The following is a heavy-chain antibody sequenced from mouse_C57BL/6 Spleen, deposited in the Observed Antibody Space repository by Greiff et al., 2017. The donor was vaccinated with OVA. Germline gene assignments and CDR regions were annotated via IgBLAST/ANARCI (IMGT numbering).Heavy chain of an antibody. J-gene: IGHJ4*01. V-gene: IGHV5-6*01. CDR2: ISSGGSYT. CDR1: GFTFSSYG. CDR3: AGGNYAMDY. Sequence: EVHLVESGGDLVKPGGSLKLSCAASGFTFSSYGMSWVRQTPDKRLEWVATISSGGSYTYYPDSVKGRFTISRANAKNTLYLQMSSLKSEDTAMYYCAGGNYAMDYWGQGTSVTVSS.